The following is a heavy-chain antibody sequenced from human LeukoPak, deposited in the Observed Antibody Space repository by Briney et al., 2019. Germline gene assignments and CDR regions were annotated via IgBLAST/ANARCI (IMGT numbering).Heavy chain of an antibody. CDR3: ARGAVTVRNAFDI. J-gene: IGHJ3*02. V-gene: IGHV6-1*01. D-gene: IGHD6-19*01. Sequence: SQTLSLTCAISGDSVSNNNVAWNWIRQSPSRGLEWLGRTYYRSKWYNDYAVSVKSRIIINPDTSKNQFTLQLNSVTPEDTAVYYCARGAVTVRNAFDIWGQGTRVTVSS. CDR1: GDSVSNNNVA. CDR2: TYYRSKWYN.